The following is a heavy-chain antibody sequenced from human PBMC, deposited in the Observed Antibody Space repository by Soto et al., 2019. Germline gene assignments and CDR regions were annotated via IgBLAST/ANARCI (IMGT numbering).Heavy chain of an antibody. J-gene: IGHJ4*02. D-gene: IGHD3-10*01. Sequence: RASVKVSCKASGYTFTSYAMHWVRQAPGQRLEWMGWINAGNGNTKYSQKFQGRVTITRDTSASTAYMELSSLRSEDTAVYYCARAGRLSNFDYWGQGTLVTVSS. CDR1: GYTFTSYA. V-gene: IGHV1-3*01. CDR2: INAGNGNT. CDR3: ARAGRLSNFDY.